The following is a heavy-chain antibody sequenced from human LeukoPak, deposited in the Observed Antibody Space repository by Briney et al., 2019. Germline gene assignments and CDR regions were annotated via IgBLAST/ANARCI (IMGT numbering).Heavy chain of an antibody. V-gene: IGHV4-59*01. J-gene: IGHJ4*02. CDR2: IYYTGST. CDR3: ARTQDHGFDY. Sequence: PSETLSLTCSVSSGFISSYYWTWIRQSPGKGLEWIGYIYYTGSTSYNPSLQSRVTISVDTSKNQFSLRLNSVTAADTAVYYCARTQDHGFDYWGQGTLVTVSS. CDR1: SGFISSYY.